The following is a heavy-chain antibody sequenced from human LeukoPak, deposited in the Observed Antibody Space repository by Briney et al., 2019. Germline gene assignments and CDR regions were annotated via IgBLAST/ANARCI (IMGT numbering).Heavy chain of an antibody. J-gene: IGHJ4*02. Sequence: GASVKVSCKASGYTFTNYGISRVRQAPGQGLEWMGWVSAYADDTNYVQKFQGRITMTTDTSTSTAYVELRSLRSDDTAVYYCARGRDYSNRDLDYWGQGTLVTVSS. CDR2: VSAYADDT. CDR3: ARGRDYSNRDLDY. V-gene: IGHV1-18*01. CDR1: GYTFTNYG. D-gene: IGHD4-11*01.